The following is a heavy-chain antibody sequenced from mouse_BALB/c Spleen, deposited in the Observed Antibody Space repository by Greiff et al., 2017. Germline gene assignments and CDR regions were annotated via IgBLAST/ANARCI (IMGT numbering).Heavy chain of an antibody. CDR3: ARSNFFDD. V-gene: IGHV14-3*02. J-gene: IGHJ2*01. Sequence: VHVKQSGAELVKPGASVKLSCTASGFNIKDTYMHWVKQRPEQGLEWIGRIDPANGNTKYDPKFQGKATITADTSSNTAYLQLSSLTSEDTAVYYCARSNFFDDWGQGTTLTVSS. CDR2: IDPANGNT. CDR1: GFNIKDTY.